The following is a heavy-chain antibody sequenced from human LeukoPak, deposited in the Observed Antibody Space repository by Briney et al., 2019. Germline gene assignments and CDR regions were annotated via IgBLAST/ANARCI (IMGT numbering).Heavy chain of an antibody. Sequence: SETLSLTCAVSGGSISSGDYSWSWIRQPPGKGLEWIGYIYHSGSTYYNPSLKSRVTISVDRSKNQFSLKLSSVTAADTAVYYCARLPPRGGNSGWYFDLWGRGTLVTVSS. D-gene: IGHD4-23*01. J-gene: IGHJ2*01. CDR2: IYHSGST. CDR3: ARLPPRGGNSGWYFDL. CDR1: GGSISSGDYS. V-gene: IGHV4-30-2*01.